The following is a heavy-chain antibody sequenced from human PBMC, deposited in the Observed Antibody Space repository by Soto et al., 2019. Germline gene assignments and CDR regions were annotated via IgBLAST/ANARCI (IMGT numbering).Heavy chain of an antibody. CDR2: IYYSGST. D-gene: IGHD1-26*01. J-gene: IGHJ4*02. CDR1: GASISRGDYY. Sequence: SETLSLTCTVSGASISRGDYYWSWIRQHPGKGLEWIGYIYYSGSTYYNPSLKSRVTISVDTSKNQFSLKLNSVTAADTAVYYCARGSKMGLVGTIIFAYWGQGTLVTVSS. CDR3: ARGSKMGLVGTIIFAY. V-gene: IGHV4-31*03.